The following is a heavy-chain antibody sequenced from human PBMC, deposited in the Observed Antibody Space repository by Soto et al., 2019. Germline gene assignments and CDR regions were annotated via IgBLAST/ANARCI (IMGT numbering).Heavy chain of an antibody. CDR1: GFTFADYA. D-gene: IGHD3-10*01. V-gene: IGHV3-9*01. Sequence: EVQLVESGGGLVQPGRSLRLSCAASGFTFADYAMHWVRQAPGTGLAWVSCISWNSNYIVYAVSVKGRFTISRDNSKNSLYLKIRSPRTDDTAFYYSSKDAAASGSYFNEDSHYFMDVWGKGTTVTVSS. CDR3: SKDAAASGSYFNEDSHYFMDV. J-gene: IGHJ6*03. CDR2: ISWNSNYI.